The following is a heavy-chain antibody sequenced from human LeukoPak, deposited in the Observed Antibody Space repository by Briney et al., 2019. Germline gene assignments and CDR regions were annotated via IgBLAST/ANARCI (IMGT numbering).Heavy chain of an antibody. D-gene: IGHD2-21*02. CDR1: GGSISSSSYY. V-gene: IGHV4-39*01. CDR3: ARHTTRVVTAPFDY. J-gene: IGHJ4*02. CDR2: IYYSGST. Sequence: PSETLSLTCTVSGGSISSSSYYWGWIRQPPGKGLEWIGGIYYSGSTYYNPSLKSRVTISVDTSKNQFSLKLSSVTAADTAVYYCARHTTRVVTAPFDYWGQGTLVTVSS.